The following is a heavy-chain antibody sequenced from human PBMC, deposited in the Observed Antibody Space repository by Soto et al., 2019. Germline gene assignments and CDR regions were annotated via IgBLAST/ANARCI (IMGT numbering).Heavy chain of an antibody. D-gene: IGHD3-10*02. CDR1: VYTYTNND. Sequence: SGKATCKASVYTYTNNDITSGLQAPAQRNKWMGWISAYNGNTNYAQKLQGRVTMTTDTSTNTAYMELKSLRSDDTAVYYCARFFLCYCDHRDVIYFRTRRSSDLGSAGM. V-gene: IGHV1-18*01. J-gene: IGHJ6*01. CDR2: ISAYNGNT. CDR3: ARFFLCYCDHRDVIYFRTRRSSDLGSAGM.